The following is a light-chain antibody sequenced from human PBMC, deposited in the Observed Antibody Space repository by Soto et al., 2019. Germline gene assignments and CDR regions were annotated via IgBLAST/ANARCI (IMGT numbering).Light chain of an antibody. CDR1: QGIGSA. CDR2: DAS. J-gene: IGKJ4*01. V-gene: IGKV1-13*02. CDR3: LLFNTYPQA. Sequence: AIQLTQSPSSLSASIGDRVTITCRARQGIGSASAWYQQAPGKPPKLLIFDASTLENGVPSRFSGGGSGTDFTLTISSLQPEDFATYYCLLFNTYPQAFGGGTKVDIK.